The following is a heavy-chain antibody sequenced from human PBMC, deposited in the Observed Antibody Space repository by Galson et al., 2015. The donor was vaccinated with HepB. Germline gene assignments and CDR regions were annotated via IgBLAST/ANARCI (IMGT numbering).Heavy chain of an antibody. CDR3: VRALGGSYFYGMAV. CDR2: VHSSGVT. Sequence: SETLSLTCSVSGASISSRTYYWVWIRQPPGKGLEWIGNVHSSGVTYYNPSLKSRVTISGDTAKNQFSLRVSPVTAADTAVYYCVRALGGSYFYGMAVWGQGTTVTVSS. J-gene: IGHJ6*02. D-gene: IGHD3-16*02. CDR1: GASISSRTYY. V-gene: IGHV4-39*01.